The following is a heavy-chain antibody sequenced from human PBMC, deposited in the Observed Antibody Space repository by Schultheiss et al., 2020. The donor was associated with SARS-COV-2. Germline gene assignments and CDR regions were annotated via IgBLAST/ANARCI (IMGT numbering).Heavy chain of an antibody. CDR3: AREGQTTTRSVDYYYYYGMDV. D-gene: IGHD4-11*01. CDR2: ISSSSSYT. CDR1: GFTFSDHY. Sequence: GESLKISCAASGFTFSDHYMDWVRQAPGKGLEWVSYISSSSSYTNYADSVKGRFTISRDNSKNTLYLQMNSLRAEDTAVYYCAREGQTTTRSVDYYYYYGMDVWGQGTTVTVSS. J-gene: IGHJ6*02. V-gene: IGHV3-11*06.